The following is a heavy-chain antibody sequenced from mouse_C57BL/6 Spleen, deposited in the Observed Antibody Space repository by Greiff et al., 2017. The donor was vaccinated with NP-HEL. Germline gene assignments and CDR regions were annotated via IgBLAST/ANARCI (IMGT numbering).Heavy chain of an antibody. CDR3: AALTTVVERVFDY. V-gene: IGHV1-72*01. D-gene: IGHD1-1*01. J-gene: IGHJ2*01. CDR2: IAPNSGGT. CDR1: GYTFTSYW. Sequence: QVQLHPPGAELVKPGASVKLSCKASGYTFTSYWMHWLKQRPGRGLEWIGRIAPNSGGTKYNEKFKSKATLTVDKPSSTAYMQLSSLTSEDSAVYYCAALTTVVERVFDYWGQGTTLTVSS.